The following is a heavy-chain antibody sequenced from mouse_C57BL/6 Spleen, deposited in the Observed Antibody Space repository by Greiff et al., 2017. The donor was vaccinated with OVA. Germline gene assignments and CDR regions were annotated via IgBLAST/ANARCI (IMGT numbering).Heavy chain of an antibody. CDR2: INPSSGYT. V-gene: IGHV1-7*01. CDR3: ARGYDYDERFFAS. CDR1: GYTFTSYW. J-gene: IGHJ3*01. Sequence: QVQLKESGAELAKPGASVKLSCKASGYTFTSYWMHWVKQRPGQGLEWIGYINPSSGYTKYNQKFKDKATLTADKSSSTAYMQLSSLTYEDSAVYYCARGYDYDERFFASWGHGTLVTFSA. D-gene: IGHD2-4*01.